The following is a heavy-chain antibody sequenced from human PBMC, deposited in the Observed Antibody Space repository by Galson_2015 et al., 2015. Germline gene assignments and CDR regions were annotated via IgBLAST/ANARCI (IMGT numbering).Heavy chain of an antibody. CDR2: IFSNDEK. CDR1: GFSLSNARMG. Sequence: PALVKPTQTLTLTCTVSGFSLSNARMGVSWIRQPPGKALEWLAHIFSNDEKSYSTSLKSRLTISKDTSKSQVVLTMTNMDPVDTATYYCARRPGIAAAGTTPGYYYYGMDVWGQGTTVTVSS. J-gene: IGHJ6*02. CDR3: ARRPGIAAAGTTPGYYYYGMDV. V-gene: IGHV2-26*01. D-gene: IGHD6-13*01.